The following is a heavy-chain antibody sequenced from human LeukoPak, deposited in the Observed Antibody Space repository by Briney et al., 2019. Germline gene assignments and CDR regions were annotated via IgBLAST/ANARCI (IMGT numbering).Heavy chain of an antibody. CDR3: AREAGSERYFDS. J-gene: IGHJ4*02. CDR2: IYTSGTT. Sequence: PSETLSLTCSVSEGSISSYYWSWIRQPAGKGLEWIGRIYTSGTTNYNPSLKSRVTMSVDTSKNQFSLKLSSVTVADTAVYYCAREAGSERYFDSWGQGTLVTVSS. CDR1: EGSISSYY. V-gene: IGHV4-4*07.